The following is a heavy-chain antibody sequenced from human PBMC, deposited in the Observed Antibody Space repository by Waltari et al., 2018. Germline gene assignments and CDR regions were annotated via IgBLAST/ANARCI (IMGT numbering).Heavy chain of an antibody. CDR1: GGFISSCTFY. D-gene: IGHD6-13*01. Sequence: QLQESGPGLLKPSQTLSLTFTVSGGFISSCTFYCSCIRQPPGKGLEWIGSIEYSGSTYYNPSLKSRVTISVDTSKNQFSLKLSSVTAADTAVYYCARVYSRGYYFDYWGQGTLVTVSS. CDR2: IEYSGST. CDR3: ARVYSRGYYFDY. V-gene: IGHV4-39*07. J-gene: IGHJ4*02.